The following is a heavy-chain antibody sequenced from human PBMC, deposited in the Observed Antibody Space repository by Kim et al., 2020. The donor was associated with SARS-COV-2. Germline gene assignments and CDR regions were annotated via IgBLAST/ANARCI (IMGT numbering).Heavy chain of an antibody. V-gene: IGHV3-7*01. CDR1: GFTVSNYW. Sequence: GGSLRLSCAASGFTVSNYWRTWVRQAPGKGLEWGATINQDGSEKYYLDSGEGRFTISRDNAKSSLFLHMNSLRVEDAAVYFCARARIDYWGQGTLLTVS. CDR3: ARARIDY. CDR2: INQDGSEK. J-gene: IGHJ4*02.